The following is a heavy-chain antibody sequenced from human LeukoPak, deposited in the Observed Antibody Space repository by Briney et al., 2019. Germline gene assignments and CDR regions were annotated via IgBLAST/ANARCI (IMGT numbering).Heavy chain of an antibody. CDR2: ISYDGSNK. CDR1: GFTFSSYA. CDR3: ARGGGYYYDSSGSPFDY. V-gene: IGHV3-30-3*01. Sequence: PGGSLRLSCAASGFTFSSYAMHWVRQAPGKGLEWVAVISYDGSNKYYADSVKGRFTISRDNSKNTLYLQMNSLRAEDTAVYYCARGGGYYYDSSGSPFDYWGQGTLVTVSS. J-gene: IGHJ4*02. D-gene: IGHD3-22*01.